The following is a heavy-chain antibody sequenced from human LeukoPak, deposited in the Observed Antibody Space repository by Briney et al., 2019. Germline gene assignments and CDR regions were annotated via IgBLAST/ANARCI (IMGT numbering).Heavy chain of an antibody. CDR2: IYPGDSDT. V-gene: IGHV5-51*01. D-gene: IGHD3-9*01. J-gene: IGHJ5*02. Sequence: GESLKISCKGSGYSFTSYWIGWVRQMPGKGLEWMGIIYPGDSDTRYSPSFQGQVTISADKSINTAYLQWSSLKASDTAMYYCARLVIVRLSHDILTGYHPDNWFDPWGQGTLVTVSS. CDR1: GYSFTSYW. CDR3: ARLVIVRLSHDILTGYHPDNWFDP.